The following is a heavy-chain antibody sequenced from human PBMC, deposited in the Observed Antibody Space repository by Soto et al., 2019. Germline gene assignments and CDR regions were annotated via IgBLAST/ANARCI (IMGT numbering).Heavy chain of an antibody. V-gene: IGHV1-18*01. J-gene: IGHJ4*02. CDR3: AESMGGAGTYVS. D-gene: IGHD3-10*01. CDR2: ISNYNGIT. CDR1: GYIFTSYG. Sequence: QVQLVQSGAEVKKPGASVKVSCKASGYIFTSYGISWVRQAPGEGLEWMGWISNYNGITNYAQKVQGRVTMTTDRSTSTAYMALRSLRSADTAVYYCAESMGGAGTYVSWGQGTLVTVSS.